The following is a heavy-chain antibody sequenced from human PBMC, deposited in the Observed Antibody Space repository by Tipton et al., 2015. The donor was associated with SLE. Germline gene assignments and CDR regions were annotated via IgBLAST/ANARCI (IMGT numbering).Heavy chain of an antibody. CDR1: GGSISSSSYY. CDR2: IYDGGST. Sequence: TLSLTCTVSGGSISSSSYYWGWIRQSPGKGLEWIGDIYDGGSTNYNPSLKSRVTISLDTSKNQFSLKLTSVTAADTAVYYCARGRLALCTSISCSSEIWGLGTMVTVSS. J-gene: IGHJ3*02. D-gene: IGHD2-2*01. V-gene: IGHV4-39*07. CDR3: ARGRLALCTSISCSSEI.